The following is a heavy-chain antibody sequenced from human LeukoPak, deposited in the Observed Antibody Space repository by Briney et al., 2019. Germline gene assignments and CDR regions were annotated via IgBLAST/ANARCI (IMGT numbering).Heavy chain of an antibody. V-gene: IGHV4-34*01. D-gene: IGHD3-22*01. CDR2: INHSGST. J-gene: IGHJ4*02. CDR3: ARDRVGWAGGLVVIDSDY. CDR1: GGSFSGYY. Sequence: SETLSLTCVVYGGSFSGYYWSWIRQPPGKGLEWIGEINHSGSTNYNPSLKSRVTISVDTSKNQFSLKLSSVTAADTAVYYCARDRVGWAGGLVVIDSDYWGQGTLVTVSS.